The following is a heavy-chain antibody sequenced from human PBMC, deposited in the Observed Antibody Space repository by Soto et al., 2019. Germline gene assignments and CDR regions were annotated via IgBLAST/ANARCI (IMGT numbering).Heavy chain of an antibody. J-gene: IGHJ4*02. CDR2: ISTSSVSA. CDR1: GFTFISRG. CDR3: GKLVDS. V-gene: IGHV3-23*01. Sequence: AGGSLRLSCAASGFTFISRGMSWVRQAPGKGLEWVTSISTSSVSAYYADSVKGRFTISRDNPRNSLYLKMDSLKVEDTAIYYCGKLVDSWGQGILVTVSS. D-gene: IGHD3-22*01.